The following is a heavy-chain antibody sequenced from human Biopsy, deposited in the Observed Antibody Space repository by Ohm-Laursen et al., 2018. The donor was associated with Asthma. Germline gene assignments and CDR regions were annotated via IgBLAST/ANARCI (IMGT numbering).Heavy chain of an antibody. CDR2: INAANGNT. J-gene: IGHJ3*02. Sequence: ASVKVSCKASGYTFINYAIHWVRQAPGHSLEWMGWINAANGNTKYSQKFQGRLTISRVTSASTAYMDLSSLRSEDTAVYYCARTYYDFLTGQVNDALAMWGQGTVVTVSS. CDR1: GYTFINYA. D-gene: IGHD3-9*01. V-gene: IGHV1-3*01. CDR3: ARTYYDFLTGQVNDALAM.